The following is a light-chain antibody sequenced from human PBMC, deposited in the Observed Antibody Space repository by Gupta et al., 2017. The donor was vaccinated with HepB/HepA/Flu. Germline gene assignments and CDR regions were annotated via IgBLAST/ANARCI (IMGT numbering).Light chain of an antibody. CDR3: QVWDRGVDFVV. V-gene: IGLV3-21*03. Sequence: SYVLTQPPSVPVAPGRPATITCGGDNLGSKSVHWYQQKPGQAPVLVVYEDRDRPSGIPDRFSGSKSANTATLTISRVEAGEEADYYCQVWDRGVDFVVFGGGTKVIVL. J-gene: IGLJ2*01. CDR1: NLGSKS. CDR2: EDR.